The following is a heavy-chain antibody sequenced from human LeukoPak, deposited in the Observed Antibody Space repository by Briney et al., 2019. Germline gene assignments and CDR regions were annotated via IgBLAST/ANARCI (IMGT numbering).Heavy chain of an antibody. V-gene: IGHV3-7*01. CDR1: GFTFSSYW. CDR3: ATVKAELRFLEWLDY. D-gene: IGHD3-3*01. J-gene: IGHJ4*02. Sequence: GGSLRLSCAASGFTFSSYWMSWVRQAPGKGLEWVANIKQDGSEKYYVDSVKGRFTISRDNAKNSLYLQMNSPRAEDTAVYYCATVKAELRFLEWLDYWGQGTLVTVSS. CDR2: IKQDGSEK.